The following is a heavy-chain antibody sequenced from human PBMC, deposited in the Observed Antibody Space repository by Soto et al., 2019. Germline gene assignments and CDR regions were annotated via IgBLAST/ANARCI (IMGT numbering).Heavy chain of an antibody. CDR2: IIPIFGTA. CDR1: GGTFSSYA. D-gene: IGHD5-12*01. V-gene: IGHV1-69*06. Sequence: GASVKVSCKASGGTFSSYAISRVRQAPGQGLEWMGGIIPIFGTANYAQKFQGRVTITADKSTSTAYMELSSLRSEDTAVYYCARGYSGYNYYYGMDVWGQGTTVTVSS. J-gene: IGHJ6*02. CDR3: ARGYSGYNYYYGMDV.